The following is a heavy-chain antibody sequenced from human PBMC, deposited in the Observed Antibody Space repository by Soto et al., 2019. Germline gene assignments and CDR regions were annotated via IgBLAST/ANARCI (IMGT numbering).Heavy chain of an antibody. Sequence: ASVKVSCKASGYTFTSYGISWVRQAPGQGLEWMGWISAYNGNTNYAQKLQGRVTMTTDTSTSTAYMELRSLRSDDTAVYYCARDTNCSSTSCHPDKWFDPWGQGTLVTVSS. V-gene: IGHV1-18*01. CDR3: ARDTNCSSTSCHPDKWFDP. CDR2: ISAYNGNT. CDR1: GYTFTSYG. D-gene: IGHD2-2*01. J-gene: IGHJ5*02.